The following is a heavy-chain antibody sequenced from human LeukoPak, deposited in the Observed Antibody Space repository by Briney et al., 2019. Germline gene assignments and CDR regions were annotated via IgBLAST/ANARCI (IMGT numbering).Heavy chain of an antibody. CDR3: ARTRTQWLVNFDY. J-gene: IGHJ4*02. V-gene: IGHV1-69*13. CDR2: IIPIFGTA. Sequence: GASVKVSCKASGGSFSNFGISWVRQAPGQGLEWMGGIIPIFGTANYAQKFQGRVTITADESTSTAYMELSSLRSEDTAVYYCARTRTQWLVNFDYWGQGTLVTVSS. CDR1: GGSFSNFG. D-gene: IGHD6-19*01.